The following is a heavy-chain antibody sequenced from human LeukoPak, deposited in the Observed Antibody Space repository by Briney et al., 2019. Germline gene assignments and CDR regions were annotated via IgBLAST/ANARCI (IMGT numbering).Heavy chain of an antibody. Sequence: PSETLSLTCTVSGGSISSYYWSWIRQPPGKGLEWIGYIYYSGSTNYNPSLKSRVTISVDTSKNQFSLKLSSVTAADTAVYYCARARYSYGYGIDYWGQGTLVTVSS. CDR1: GGSISSYY. J-gene: IGHJ4*02. V-gene: IGHV4-59*01. CDR3: ARARYSYGYGIDY. D-gene: IGHD5-18*01. CDR2: IYYSGST.